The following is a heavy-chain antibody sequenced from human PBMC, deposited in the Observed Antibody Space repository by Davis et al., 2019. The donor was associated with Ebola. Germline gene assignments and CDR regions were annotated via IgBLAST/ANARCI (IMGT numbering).Heavy chain of an antibody. Sequence: PGGSLRLSCAASGFTFSSYSMNWVRQAPGKGLEWVSSISSSSSYIYYADSVKGRFTISRDNSKNTLYLQMNSLRAEDTAVYYCARDQCSSTSCPYYYYYGMDVWGKGTTVTVSS. J-gene: IGHJ6*04. CDR1: GFTFSSYS. CDR3: ARDQCSSTSCPYYYYYGMDV. CDR2: ISSSSSYI. D-gene: IGHD2-2*01. V-gene: IGHV3-21*01.